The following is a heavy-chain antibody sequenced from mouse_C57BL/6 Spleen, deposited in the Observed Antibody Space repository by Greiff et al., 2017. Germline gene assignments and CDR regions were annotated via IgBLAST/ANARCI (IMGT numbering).Heavy chain of an antibody. V-gene: IGHV1-72*01. CDR2: IDPNSGGT. CDR3: AKYDCDYEQDY. D-gene: IGHD2-3*01. CDR1: GYTFTSYG. Sequence: QVQLQQPGAELVKPGASVKLSCTASGYTFTSYGVHWVRQSPGRGLEWIGRIDPNSGGTKYNEKFKSKDTLTVDKPTSTAYMQLSSLTSENSAVYYCAKYDCDYEQDYWGKGTTLTVSS. J-gene: IGHJ2*01.